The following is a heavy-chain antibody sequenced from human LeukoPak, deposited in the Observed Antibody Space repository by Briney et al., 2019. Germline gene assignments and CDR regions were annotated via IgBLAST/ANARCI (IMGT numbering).Heavy chain of an antibody. Sequence: SVKVSCKASGGTFSSYAISWVRQAPGQGLEWMGRIIPILGIANYAQKFQGRVTITADKSTSTAYTELSSLRSEDTAVYYCARGGSYYGSGKDWFDPWGQGTLVTVSS. CDR3: ARGGSYYGSGKDWFDP. D-gene: IGHD3-10*01. CDR1: GGTFSSYA. CDR2: IIPILGIA. J-gene: IGHJ5*02. V-gene: IGHV1-69*04.